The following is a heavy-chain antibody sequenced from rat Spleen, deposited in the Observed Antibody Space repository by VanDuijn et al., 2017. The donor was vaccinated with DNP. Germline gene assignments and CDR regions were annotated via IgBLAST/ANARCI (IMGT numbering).Heavy chain of an antibody. D-gene: IGHD1-4*01. J-gene: IGHJ2*01. CDR2: ISNTGDNT. Sequence: EVQLVESGGGLVQPGRSLKLSCVASGFTFSNYGMAWVRQAPTKGLEWVATISNTGDNTYYSDSVKGRFSLSRDNAKSTLYLQMESLRSEDTATYYCAGRPPPTRGPFDDWGQGVTVTVSS. CDR1: GFTFSNYG. CDR3: AGRPPPTRGPFDD. V-gene: IGHV5-29*01.